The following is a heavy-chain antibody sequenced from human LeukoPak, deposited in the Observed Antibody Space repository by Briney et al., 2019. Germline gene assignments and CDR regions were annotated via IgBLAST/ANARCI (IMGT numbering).Heavy chain of an antibody. V-gene: IGHV4-59*01. CDR2: IYYSGST. Sequence: PSETLSLTCTVSGGSFSSYFWSWIRQPPGKGLEWIGYIYYSGSTHYNSSLKSRVTISVDTSKNQFSLKLSSVTAADTAVYYCAREVTSLGVYFDYWGQGTLVTVSS. D-gene: IGHD7-27*01. CDR3: AREVTSLGVYFDY. J-gene: IGHJ4*02. CDR1: GGSFSSYF.